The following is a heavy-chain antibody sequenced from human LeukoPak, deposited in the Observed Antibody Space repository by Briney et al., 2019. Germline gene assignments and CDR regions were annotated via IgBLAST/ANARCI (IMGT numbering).Heavy chain of an antibody. CDR1: GGSFSGYY. D-gene: IGHD2-15*01. Sequence: SETLSLTCAVYGGSFSGYYWSWIRQPPGKGLEWIGEINHSGSTNYNPSLKSRVTISVDTSMNQFSLKLSSVTAADTAVYYCATPYCSGGSCYSYPAYWGQGTLVTVSS. V-gene: IGHV4-34*01. CDR2: INHSGST. CDR3: ATPYCSGGSCYSYPAY. J-gene: IGHJ4*02.